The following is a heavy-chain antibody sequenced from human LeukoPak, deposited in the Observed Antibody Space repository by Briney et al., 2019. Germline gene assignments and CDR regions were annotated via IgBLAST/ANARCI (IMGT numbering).Heavy chain of an antibody. V-gene: IGHV3-20*01. Sequence: GGSLRLSCAASGFTFDDYGMSWVRQAPGKGLEWVSGINWNGGSTGYADSVKGRFTISRDNAKNSLYLQMNSLRAEDTALYHCAREGEGAVAAYNWFDPWGQGTLVTASS. CDR1: GFTFDDYG. D-gene: IGHD6-19*01. CDR2: INWNGGST. J-gene: IGHJ5*02. CDR3: AREGEGAVAAYNWFDP.